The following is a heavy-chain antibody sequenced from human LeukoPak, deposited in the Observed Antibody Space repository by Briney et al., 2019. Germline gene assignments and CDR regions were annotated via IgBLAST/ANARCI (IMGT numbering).Heavy chain of an antibody. CDR3: ARSGGCSSWSV. Sequence: SETLSLTCAVHGGSFRGYYWSWIRQPPGKGLEWIGEINHSGSTNYNPSLKSRVTISVDTSKNQFSLKLSSVTADDTAVYYCARSGGCSSWSVWGQGTLVTVSS. V-gene: IGHV4-34*01. CDR2: INHSGST. CDR1: GGSFRGYY. J-gene: IGHJ4*02. D-gene: IGHD2-2*01.